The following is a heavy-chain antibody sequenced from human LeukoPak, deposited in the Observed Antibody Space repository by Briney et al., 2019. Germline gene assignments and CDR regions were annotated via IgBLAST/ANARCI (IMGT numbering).Heavy chain of an antibody. J-gene: IGHJ5*01. V-gene: IGHV1-18*01. CDR1: GYTFTNYS. CDR3: ARGGVTNWLDS. Sequence: GASVKVSCKASGYTFTNYSITWVRQAPGQGLEWMGWISTYSGNTNYARNLQGRVTMTTDTSTTTAYMELRSLRSDDTAVYYCARGGVTNWLDSWGQGTLVTVSP. D-gene: IGHD3-10*01. CDR2: ISTYSGNT.